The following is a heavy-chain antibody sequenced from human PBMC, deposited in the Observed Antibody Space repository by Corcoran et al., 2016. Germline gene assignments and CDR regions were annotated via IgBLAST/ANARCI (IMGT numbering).Heavy chain of an antibody. CDR3: ARGLVGRFGDSYYYGMDV. CDR2: INPNSGGT. V-gene: IGHV1-2*02. D-gene: IGHD3-10*01. Sequence: QVQLVQSGAEVKKPGASVKVSCKASGYTFTGYYMHWVRQAPGHGLEWMGWINPNSGGTNYAQKFQGRVTMTRDTSISTAYMELSRLRSDDTAVYYCARGLVGRFGDSYYYGMDVWGQGTTVTVSS. CDR1: GYTFTGYY. J-gene: IGHJ6*02.